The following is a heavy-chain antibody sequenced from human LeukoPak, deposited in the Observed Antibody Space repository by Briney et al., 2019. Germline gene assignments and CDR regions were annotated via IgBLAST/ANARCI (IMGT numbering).Heavy chain of an antibody. Sequence: LRLSCAASGFTVSSNYMSWIRQPPGKGLEWIGYIYHSGSTYYNPSLKSRVTISVDRSKNQFSLKLSSVTAADTAVYYCARVNYDPDAFDIWGQGTMVTVSS. D-gene: IGHD1-7*01. J-gene: IGHJ3*02. CDR3: ARVNYDPDAFDI. V-gene: IGHV4-30-2*01. CDR2: IYHSGST. CDR1: GFTVSSNY.